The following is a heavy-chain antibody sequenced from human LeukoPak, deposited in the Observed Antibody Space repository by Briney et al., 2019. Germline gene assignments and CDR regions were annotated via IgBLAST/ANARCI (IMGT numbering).Heavy chain of an antibody. CDR3: AMLYSGYDLGWFDP. Sequence: PSETLSLTCTVSGGSISSYYWSWIRQPPGKGLEWIGYIYYSGSTNYNPSLKSRVTISVDTSKNQFSLKLSSVTAADTAVYYCAMLYSGYDLGWFDPWGQGTLVTVSS. CDR2: IYYSGST. J-gene: IGHJ5*02. D-gene: IGHD5-12*01. CDR1: GGSISSYY. V-gene: IGHV4-59*12.